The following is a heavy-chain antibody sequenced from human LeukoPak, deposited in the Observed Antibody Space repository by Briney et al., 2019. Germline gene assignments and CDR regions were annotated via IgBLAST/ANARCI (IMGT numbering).Heavy chain of an antibody. D-gene: IGHD6-19*01. CDR1: GGSISSSGYY. J-gene: IGHJ4*02. CDR3: ATPDYYSSGCY. Sequence: SETLSLTCSVSGGSISSSGYYWGWIRQPPGKGLEWIGSIYYRGNTYYNPSLKSRVTISVDTSKNHFSLKLSSVSAADTAVYYCATPDYYSSGCYWGQGTLVTVSS. V-gene: IGHV4-39*02. CDR2: IYYRGNT.